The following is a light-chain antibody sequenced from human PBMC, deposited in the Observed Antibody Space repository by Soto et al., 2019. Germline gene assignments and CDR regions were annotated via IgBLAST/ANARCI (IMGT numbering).Light chain of an antibody. CDR2: DVS. CDR1: SSDVGGYNY. J-gene: IGLJ1*01. V-gene: IGLV2-11*01. Sequence: QSALTQPRSVSGSPGQSVTISCTGTSSDVGGYNYVSWYQQHPGKVPKFMIYDVSKRPSGVPDRFSGSKSGNTASLTISGIQAEDEADYYCCSYAGSYKGYVFGTGTKVTVL. CDR3: CSYAGSYKGYV.